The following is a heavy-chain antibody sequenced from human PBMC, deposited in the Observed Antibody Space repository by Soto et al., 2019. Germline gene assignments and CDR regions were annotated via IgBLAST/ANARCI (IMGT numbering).Heavy chain of an antibody. CDR3: ARGRGSTGYLGREHYFDY. J-gene: IGHJ4*02. D-gene: IGHD2-2*01. Sequence: EVQVVESGGGLVQPGGSLRLSCAASGFSVTNNYMNWVRQAPGKGLEWVSIIDIGGNTYYADSVKDRFPISRDNSRNTLYLHMASLRAEDTAVYYCARGRGSTGYLGREHYFDYWGQGTLAPVSP. CDR2: IDIGGNT. V-gene: IGHV3-66*01. CDR1: GFSVTNNY.